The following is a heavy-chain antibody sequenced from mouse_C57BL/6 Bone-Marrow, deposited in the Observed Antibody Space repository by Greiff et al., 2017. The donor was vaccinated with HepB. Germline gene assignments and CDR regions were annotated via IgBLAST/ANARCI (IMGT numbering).Heavy chain of an antibody. D-gene: IGHD2-3*01. J-gene: IGHJ3*01. V-gene: IGHV1-19*01. CDR2: INPYNGGT. CDR3: VYAGPSWFAY. Sequence: VQLQQSGPVLVKPGASVKMSCKASGYTFTDYYMNWVKQSHGKSLEWIGVINPYNGGTSYNQKFKGKATLTVDKSSSTAYIELNSLKSEDSAVYFCVYAGPSWFAYWGQGTLVTVSA. CDR1: GYTFTDYY.